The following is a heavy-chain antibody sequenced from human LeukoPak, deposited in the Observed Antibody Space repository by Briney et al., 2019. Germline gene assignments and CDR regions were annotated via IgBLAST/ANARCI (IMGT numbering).Heavy chain of an antibody. D-gene: IGHD6-13*01. V-gene: IGHV3-21*01. CDR1: GFTFSSYS. Sequence: PGGSLRLSCAASGFTFSSYSMNWVRQAPGKGLEWVSSISSSSSYIYYADSVKGRFTISRDNAKNSLYLQMNSLRAEDTAVYYCARGMVFSYRSSWYPRYYGMDVWGQGTTVTVSS. J-gene: IGHJ6*02. CDR2: ISSSSSYI. CDR3: ARGMVFSYRSSWYPRYYGMDV.